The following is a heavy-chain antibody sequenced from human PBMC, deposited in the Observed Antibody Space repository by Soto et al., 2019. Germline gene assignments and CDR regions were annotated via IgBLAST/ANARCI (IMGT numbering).Heavy chain of an antibody. Sequence: EVRLLQSGGGVVKPGGSRTLSCAASGFTFRDYAMSWVRQAAGRGLEWVATISANGGGTYYADSVKGRFTISRDNSENTLYLQMRSLSTEDTAVYYCAKDEDVYTDHRFDFWGQGTLVTVSS. D-gene: IGHD4-4*01. CDR1: GFTFRDYA. CDR2: ISANGGGT. J-gene: IGHJ4*02. V-gene: IGHV3-23*01. CDR3: AKDEDVYTDHRFDF.